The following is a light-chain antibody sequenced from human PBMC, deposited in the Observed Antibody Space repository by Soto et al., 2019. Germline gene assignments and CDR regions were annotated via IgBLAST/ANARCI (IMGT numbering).Light chain of an antibody. V-gene: IGLV2-11*01. CDR1: SSDVGGYTY. J-gene: IGLJ1*01. CDR2: DVS. Sequence: QSALTQPRSVSGSPGQSVSISCTGTSSDVGGYTYVSWYQQHPGKAPKVMFYDVSKRPSGVPDRFSGSKSGNTASLTISGLQSEDEADYYCCSYAGRYTYVFGTGTKVTVL. CDR3: CSYAGRYTYV.